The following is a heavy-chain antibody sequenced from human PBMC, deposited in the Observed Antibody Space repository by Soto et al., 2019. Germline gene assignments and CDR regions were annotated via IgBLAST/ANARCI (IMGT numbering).Heavy chain of an antibody. Sequence: EVQLLESGGGLVQPGGSLRLSCAASGFTFSSYAMSWVRQAPGKGLEWVSAISGSGGSTYYADSVKGRFTISRDNSKNALDLQINSPRGEETAVYYCAKELRGSWYPNWDYWGQGTLVTVAS. CDR1: GFTFSSYA. D-gene: IGHD6-13*01. J-gene: IGHJ4*02. V-gene: IGHV3-23*01. CDR2: ISGSGGST. CDR3: AKELRGSWYPNWDY.